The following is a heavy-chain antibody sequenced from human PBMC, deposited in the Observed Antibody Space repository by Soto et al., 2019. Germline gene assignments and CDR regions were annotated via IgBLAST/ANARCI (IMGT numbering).Heavy chain of an antibody. D-gene: IGHD6-6*01. CDR2: IDWDDDK. J-gene: IGHJ6*02. V-gene: IGHV2-70*01. CDR1: GFSLSTSGMC. Sequence: SGPTLVNPTQTLTLTCTFSGFSLSTSGMCVSWIRQPPGKALEWLALIDWDDDKYYSTSLKTRLTISKDTSKNQVVLTMTNMDPVDTATYYCARIPGGIAARRGFYYGMDVWGQGTTVTSP. CDR3: ARIPGGIAARRGFYYGMDV.